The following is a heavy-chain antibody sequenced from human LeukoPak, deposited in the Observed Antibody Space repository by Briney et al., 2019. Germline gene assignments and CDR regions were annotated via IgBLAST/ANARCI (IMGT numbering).Heavy chain of an antibody. CDR1: GGSFSGYY. J-gene: IGHJ5*02. CDR2: INHSGST. CDR3: ARGLRDTAMVNSRFDP. Sequence: SETLSLTCAVYGGSFSGYYWSWIRQPPGKGLEWIGEINHSGSTNYNPSLKSRVTISVDTSKNQFSLKLSSVTAADTAVYYCARGLRDTAMVNSRFDPWGQGTLVTVSS. V-gene: IGHV4-34*01. D-gene: IGHD5-18*01.